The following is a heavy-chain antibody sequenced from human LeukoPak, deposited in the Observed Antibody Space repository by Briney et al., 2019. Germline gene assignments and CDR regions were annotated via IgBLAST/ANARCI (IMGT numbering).Heavy chain of an antibody. J-gene: IGHJ4*02. CDR1: GGSISSSSYY. CDR2: IYYSGST. CDR3: ARNNTLMMYPRGGEDKGFDY. D-gene: IGHD2-8*01. V-gene: IGHV4-39*01. Sequence: SETLSLTCTVSGGSISSSSYYWAWIRQPPGKGLEWIGSIYYSGSTHYNPSLKSRVTISVDTSKNEFSPKLTSVTAADTAVYYCARNNTLMMYPRGGEDKGFDYWGQGTLVTVSS.